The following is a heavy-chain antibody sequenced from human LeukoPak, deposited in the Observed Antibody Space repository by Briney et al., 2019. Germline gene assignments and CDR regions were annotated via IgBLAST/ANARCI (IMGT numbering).Heavy chain of an antibody. CDR2: ISWNSGSI. J-gene: IGHJ4*02. Sequence: GGSLRLSCAASGFTFADYAMHGVRQAPGGGLGWGSGISWNSGSIGYGGSVKGRFTISRDNAKNSLYLQMNSLRAEDTALYYCAKLTYGSGRGYFDYWGQGTLVTVSS. CDR1: GFTFADYA. V-gene: IGHV3-9*01. D-gene: IGHD3-10*01. CDR3: AKLTYGSGRGYFDY.